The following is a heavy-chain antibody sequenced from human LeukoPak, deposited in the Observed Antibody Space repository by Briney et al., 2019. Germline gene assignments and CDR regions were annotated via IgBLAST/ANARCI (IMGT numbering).Heavy chain of an antibody. CDR2: ISSSSSYI. V-gene: IGHV3-21*01. CDR3: ARDRRTMTTCDY. CDR1: GFTFSSYT. D-gene: IGHD4-17*01. Sequence: GGSLRLSCAASGFTFSSYTMNWVRQAPGKGPEWVSSISSSSSYIYYADSVKGRFTISRDNAKNSLYLQMNSLRAEDTAVYYCARDRRTMTTCDYWGQGSLVTVSS. J-gene: IGHJ4*02.